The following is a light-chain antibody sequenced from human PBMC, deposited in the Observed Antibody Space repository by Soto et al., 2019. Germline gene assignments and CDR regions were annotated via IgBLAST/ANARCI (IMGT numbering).Light chain of an antibody. V-gene: IGKV3-15*01. Sequence: ETVMTQSPATLSVSPGERATLSCRASESVSSYLAWYQQKPGQAPQLLIYGASARATGVPARFSGSGSGTDFTLIISSLQPEDFAVYYCHQYLNWPQAFGQGTKVEIK. CDR3: HQYLNWPQA. CDR2: GAS. CDR1: ESVSSY. J-gene: IGKJ1*01.